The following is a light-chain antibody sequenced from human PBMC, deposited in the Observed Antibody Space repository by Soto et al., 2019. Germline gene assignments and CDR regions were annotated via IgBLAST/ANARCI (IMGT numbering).Light chain of an antibody. Sequence: QSALTQPASVSGCPGQSITISCTGTSSDIGTYNLVSWYQQHPGKAPKLMIYEVTKRPSGVSNRFSASKSDNTASLTISGLQAEDEADYYCCSYAGSTTWVFGGGTKLTVL. CDR2: EVT. CDR1: SSDIGTYNL. J-gene: IGLJ3*02. V-gene: IGLV2-23*02. CDR3: CSYAGSTTWV.